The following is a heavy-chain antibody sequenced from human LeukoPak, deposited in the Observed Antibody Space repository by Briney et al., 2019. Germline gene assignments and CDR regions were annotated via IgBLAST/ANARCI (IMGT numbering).Heavy chain of an antibody. CDR2: IKQDGSEK. J-gene: IGHJ4*02. CDR3: ARGGDYLDF. CDR1: GFTFSIYW. Sequence: GGSLRLSCAASGFTFSIYWMSWVRQAPGKGLEWVANIKQDGSEKYYVDSVKGRFTISRDNANNSLYLQMNSLRAEDAAVYYCARGGDYLDFWGQGTLVTVSS. V-gene: IGHV3-7*05.